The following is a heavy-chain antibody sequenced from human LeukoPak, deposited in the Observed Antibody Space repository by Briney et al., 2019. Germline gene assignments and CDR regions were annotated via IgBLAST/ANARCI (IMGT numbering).Heavy chain of an antibody. CDR2: IYHSGST. Sequence: KPSETLSLTCAVSGYSISSGYYWGWIRQPPGKRLEWIGSIYHSGSTYYNPSLKSRVTISVDTSKNQFSLKLSSVTAADTAVYYCARVSVITIFGVVIIDAFDIWGQGTMVTVSS. CDR1: GYSISSGYY. D-gene: IGHD3-3*01. V-gene: IGHV4-38-2*01. CDR3: ARVSVITIFGVVIIDAFDI. J-gene: IGHJ3*02.